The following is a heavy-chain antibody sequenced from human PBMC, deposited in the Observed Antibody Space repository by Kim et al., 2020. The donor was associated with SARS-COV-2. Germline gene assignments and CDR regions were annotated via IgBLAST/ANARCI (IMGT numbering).Heavy chain of an antibody. J-gene: IGHJ4*02. Sequence: GGSLRLSCAASGFTFSSYAMSWVRQAPGKGLEWVSAISGSGGSTYYADSVKGRFTISRDNSKNTLYLQMNSLRAEDTAVYYCAKDSAFGPRVATILAGYFDYWGQGTLVTVSS. CDR1: GFTFSSYA. D-gene: IGHD5-12*01. CDR3: AKDSAFGPRVATILAGYFDY. CDR2: ISGSGGST. V-gene: IGHV3-23*01.